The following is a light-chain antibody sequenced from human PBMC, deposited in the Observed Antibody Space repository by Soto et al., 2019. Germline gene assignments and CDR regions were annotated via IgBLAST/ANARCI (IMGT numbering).Light chain of an antibody. CDR1: QGISNY. CDR3: QKYNRAPPLT. CDR2: AAS. Sequence: DIQMTQSPSSLSASVGDRVTITCRASQGISNYLAWYQQKPGKVPKLLIYAASTLQSGVPSRFSGSGSGTDFTLTISSLQPEDVATYYCQKYNRAPPLTFGQGTRLEIK. V-gene: IGKV1-27*01. J-gene: IGKJ5*01.